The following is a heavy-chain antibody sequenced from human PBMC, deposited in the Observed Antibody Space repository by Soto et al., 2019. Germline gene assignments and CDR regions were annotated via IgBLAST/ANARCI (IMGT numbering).Heavy chain of an antibody. CDR3: ARGQRFSDWFDP. CDR2: VYSSGGT. CDR1: GGSMTSYY. J-gene: IGHJ5*02. D-gene: IGHD3-3*01. V-gene: IGHV4-4*07. Sequence: WETLSLTCTVSGGSMTSYYWTWIRQPAGKGLEWIGRVYSSGGTHYNPSLKSRVTISLDTSKNQFSLRLLSVTDADTAVYFCARGQRFSDWFDPWGQGTLVTVSS.